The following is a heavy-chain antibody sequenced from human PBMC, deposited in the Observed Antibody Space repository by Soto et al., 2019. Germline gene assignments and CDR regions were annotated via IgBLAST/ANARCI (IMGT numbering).Heavy chain of an antibody. V-gene: IGHV4-39*01. CDR3: ALFVDFSTSMDV. Sequence: SETLSLSCTVSGGSISSGNYYWGWIRQSPGKGLEWIGNIYYNGSTFYNPSLKSRVTISVDTSNNQFSLKLSSVTAADTAVYYCALFVDFSTSMDVWGKGTTVTVSS. J-gene: IGHJ6*03. CDR1: GGSISSGNYY. D-gene: IGHD3-3*01. CDR2: IYYNGST.